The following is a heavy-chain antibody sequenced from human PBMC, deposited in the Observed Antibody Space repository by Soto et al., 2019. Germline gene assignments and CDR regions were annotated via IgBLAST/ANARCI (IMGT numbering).Heavy chain of an antibody. CDR2: INPNSGGT. J-gene: IGHJ6*02. Sequence: GASVKVSCKASGYTFTGYYMHWVRQAPGQGLEWMGWINPNSGGTNYAQKFQGWVTMTRDTSISTAYMELSRLRSDDTAVYYCARGTPGYYYYGMDVSGQGTTVTVSS. V-gene: IGHV1-2*04. CDR1: GYTFTGYY. CDR3: ARGTPGYYYYGMDV. D-gene: IGHD7-27*01.